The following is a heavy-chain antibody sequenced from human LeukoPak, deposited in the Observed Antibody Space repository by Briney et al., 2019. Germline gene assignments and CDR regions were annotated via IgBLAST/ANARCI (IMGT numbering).Heavy chain of an antibody. CDR1: GGTFISYA. J-gene: IGHJ5*02. CDR3: ARSGYGGNSVRGDWFDP. D-gene: IGHD4-23*01. Sequence: SVKVSCKASGGTFISYAISWVRQAPGQGLEWMGRIIPILGIANYAQKIQGRVTITADKSTSTAYMELSSLRSEDTAVYYCARSGYGGNSVRGDWFDPWGQGTLVSVSS. V-gene: IGHV1-69*04. CDR2: IIPILGIA.